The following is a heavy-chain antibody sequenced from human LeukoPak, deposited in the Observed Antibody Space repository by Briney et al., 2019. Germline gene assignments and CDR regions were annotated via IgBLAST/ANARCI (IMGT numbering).Heavy chain of an antibody. D-gene: IGHD1-1*01. V-gene: IGHV4-34*01. CDR2: INPSGTT. Sequence: PWETLSLTCAGYGGSFSGYYWSWIRQPPGKGLELTGEINPSGTTAYNPSVKSRVTISVYTSKNPFSLKLTSVTAADMAVYYCARGMQPRPPGVYWGQGTLVTVSS. CDR3: ARGMQPRPPGVY. J-gene: IGHJ4*02. CDR1: GGSFSGYY.